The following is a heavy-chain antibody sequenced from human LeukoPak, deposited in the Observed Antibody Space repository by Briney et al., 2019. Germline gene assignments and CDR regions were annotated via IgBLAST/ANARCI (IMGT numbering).Heavy chain of an antibody. CDR1: GGTFSSYA. V-gene: IGHV1-69*05. Sequence: SVKVSCKASGGTFSSYAISWVRQAPGQGLEWMGGIIPIFGTANYAQKFQGRVTITTDESTSTAYMELSSLRSEDTAVYYCARVGFYYYYMDVWGKGTTVTVSS. CDR3: ARVGFYYYYMDV. D-gene: IGHD2-2*03. CDR2: IIPIFGTA. J-gene: IGHJ6*03.